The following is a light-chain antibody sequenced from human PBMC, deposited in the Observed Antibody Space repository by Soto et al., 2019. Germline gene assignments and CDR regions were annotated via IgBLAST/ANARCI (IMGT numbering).Light chain of an antibody. CDR2: AAS. CDR1: QGISNY. V-gene: IGKV1-27*01. CDR3: QKYDSAPWT. J-gene: IGKJ1*01. Sequence: DIEMTQSPSSLSASVGDRVTITCRASQGISNYLAWYQQRXXKVPKLLIYAASTLQSGVPSRFSGSGSGTDFTLTISSLQPEDVATYYCQKYDSAPWTFGQGTEVEIK.